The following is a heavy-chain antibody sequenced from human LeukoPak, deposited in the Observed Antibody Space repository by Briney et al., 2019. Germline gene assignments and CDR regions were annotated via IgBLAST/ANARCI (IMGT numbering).Heavy chain of an antibody. CDR2: IKQDGSEK. CDR3: AKDRKRTEYYFDY. Sequence: GGSLRLSCAASGFTFSSYWMSWVRQAPGKGLEWVANIKQDGSEKYYADSVKGRFTISRDNSKNTLYLQMNSLRAEDTAVYHCAKDRKRTEYYFDYWGQGTLVTVSS. V-gene: IGHV3-7*01. CDR1: GFTFSSYW. D-gene: IGHD1-14*01. J-gene: IGHJ4*02.